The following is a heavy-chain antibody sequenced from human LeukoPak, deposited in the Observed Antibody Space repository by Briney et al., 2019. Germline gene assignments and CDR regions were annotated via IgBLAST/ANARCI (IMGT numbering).Heavy chain of an antibody. CDR1: GYTFTSYA. Sequence: ASVKVSCKASGYTFTSYAMNWVRQAPGQGLEWMGWINTNTGNPTYAQGFTGRFVFSLDTSVSTAYLQISSLKAEDTAVYYCAREMVTAIYYYYYMDVWGKGATVTVSS. J-gene: IGHJ6*03. CDR3: AREMVTAIYYYYYMDV. D-gene: IGHD2-21*02. CDR2: INTNTGNP. V-gene: IGHV7-4-1*02.